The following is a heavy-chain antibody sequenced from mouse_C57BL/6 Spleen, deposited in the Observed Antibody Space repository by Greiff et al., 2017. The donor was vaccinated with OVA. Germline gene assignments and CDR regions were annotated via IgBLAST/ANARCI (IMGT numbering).Heavy chain of an antibody. J-gene: IGHJ2*01. CDR2: IYPGSGST. V-gene: IGHV1-55*01. D-gene: IGHD2-12*01. Sequence: QVQLQQPGAELVKPGASVKMSCKASGYTFTSYWITWVKQRPGQGLEWIGDIYPGSGSTNYNEKFKSKATLTVDTSSSTAYMQLSSLTSEDSAVYYCARVYYYSQDYCFDYWGQGTTLTVSS. CDR1: GYTFTSYW. CDR3: ARVYYYSQDYCFDY.